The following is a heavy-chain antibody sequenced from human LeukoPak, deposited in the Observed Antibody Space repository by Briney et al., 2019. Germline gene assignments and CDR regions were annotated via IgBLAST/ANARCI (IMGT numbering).Heavy chain of an antibody. V-gene: IGHV1-18*01. Sequence: ASVTVSCKASGGTFSSYAISWVRQAPGQGLEWMGWISAYNGNTNYAQKLQGRVTMTTDTSTSTAYMELRSLRSDDTAVYYCAITYCGGDCYSPGDWYFDLWGRGTLVTVSS. J-gene: IGHJ2*01. CDR1: GGTFSSYA. CDR3: AITYCGGDCYSPGDWYFDL. CDR2: ISAYNGNT. D-gene: IGHD2-21*02.